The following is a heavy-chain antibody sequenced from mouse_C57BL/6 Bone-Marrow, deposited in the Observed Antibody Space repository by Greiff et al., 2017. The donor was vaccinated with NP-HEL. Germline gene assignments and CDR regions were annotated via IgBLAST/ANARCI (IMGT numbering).Heavy chain of an antibody. V-gene: IGHV1-80*01. J-gene: IGHJ3*01. CDR3: ARGAY. CDR2: IYPGDGDT. Sequence: QVQLQQPGAELVKPGASVKFSCKASGYEFSNYWMNWVKQRPGKGLEWIGQIYPGDGDTNYNGKFKDKATLTADKSTSTAYMQLSRLTSEDSAVYFYARGAYWGQGTLVTVSA. CDR1: GYEFSNYW.